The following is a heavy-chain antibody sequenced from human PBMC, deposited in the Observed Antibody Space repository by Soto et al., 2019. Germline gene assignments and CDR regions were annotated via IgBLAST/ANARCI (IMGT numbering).Heavy chain of an antibody. J-gene: IGHJ4*02. CDR2: ISGSGGST. CDR3: AKYPEYSGYDGTYFDY. D-gene: IGHD5-12*01. Sequence: WGSLRIASASSGFTFSIYAMSWVGQAPGTGLEWVSTISGSGGSTYYADSVKGRFTISRDNSKNTLYVQMNSLRAEDTAVYYCAKYPEYSGYDGTYFDYWGQGTTVTVSS. V-gene: IGHV3-23*01. CDR1: GFTFSIYA.